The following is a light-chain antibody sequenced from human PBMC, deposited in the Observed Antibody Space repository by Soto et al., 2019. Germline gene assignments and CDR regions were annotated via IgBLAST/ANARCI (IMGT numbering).Light chain of an antibody. V-gene: IGKV3-15*01. CDR1: ESVSTN. Sequence: EIEMTQSPATLSLAPGESVTLSCRASESVSTNLAWYQQKAGQAPRLLIYGASTRATGIPARFSGSGSGTEFTLTISSLQPDDFATYYCQHYNSYSEAFGQGTKVDIK. CDR2: GAS. CDR3: QHYNSYSEA. J-gene: IGKJ1*01.